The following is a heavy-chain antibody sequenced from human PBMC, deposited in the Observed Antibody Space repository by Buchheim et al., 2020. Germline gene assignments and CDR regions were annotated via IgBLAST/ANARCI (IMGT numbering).Heavy chain of an antibody. CDR2: INHSGST. Sequence: QVQLQQWGAGLLKPSETLSLTCAVYGGSFSGYYWSWIRQPPGKGLEWIGEINHSGSTNYNPSLTSRVTISVDTSKNQFSLNLCSVTAADTAVYYCARSYNWNYYGYWGQGTL. D-gene: IGHD1-7*01. CDR1: GGSFSGYY. CDR3: ARSYNWNYYGY. V-gene: IGHV4-34*01. J-gene: IGHJ4*02.